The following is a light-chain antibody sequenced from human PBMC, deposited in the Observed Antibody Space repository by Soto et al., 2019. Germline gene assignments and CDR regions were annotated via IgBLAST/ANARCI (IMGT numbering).Light chain of an antibody. CDR1: QSISSY. J-gene: IGKJ5*01. CDR2: DAS. V-gene: IGKV1-33*01. Sequence: DIQMPQSPSSLSASVGDRVTITCRASQSISSYLNWYQQKPGKAPKLLIYDASNLETGVPSRFSGSGSGTDFTFTISSLQPEDIATYYCQQYDNLPITFGQGTRLEI. CDR3: QQYDNLPIT.